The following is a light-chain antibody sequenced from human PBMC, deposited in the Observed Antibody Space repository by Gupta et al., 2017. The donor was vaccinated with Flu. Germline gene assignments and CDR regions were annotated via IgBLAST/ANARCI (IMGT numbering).Light chain of an antibody. CDR3: QQYNNYSPT. CDR2: KAS. J-gene: IGKJ3*01. V-gene: IGKV1-5*03. Sequence: GDIVTITCRASQSINNWLTWYQQKPGKAPKVLFYKASTLESGVPSRFSGSGSGTEFTLTTSRLQPDDFATYYCQQYNNYSPTFGPGTKVDIK. CDR1: QSINNW.